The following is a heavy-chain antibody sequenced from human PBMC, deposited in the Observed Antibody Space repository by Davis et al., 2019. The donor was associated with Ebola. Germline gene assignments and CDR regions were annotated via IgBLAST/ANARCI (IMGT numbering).Heavy chain of an antibody. V-gene: IGHV3-30-3*01. CDR3: ASKDFWSGDFFDY. J-gene: IGHJ4*02. D-gene: IGHD3-3*01. Sequence: GESLKISCAASGFTFSSYAMHWVRQAPGKGLEWVAVISYDGSNKYYADSVKGRFTISRDNSKNTLYLQMNSLRAEDTAVYYCASKDFWSGDFFDYWGQGTLVTVSS. CDR2: ISYDGSNK. CDR1: GFTFSSYA.